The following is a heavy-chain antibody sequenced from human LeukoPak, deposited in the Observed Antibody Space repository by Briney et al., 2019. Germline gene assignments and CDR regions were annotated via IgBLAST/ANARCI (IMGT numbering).Heavy chain of an antibody. CDR1: GGSINSVNYY. CDR2: IYYSGSA. D-gene: IGHD1-26*01. CDR3: ARDSVGGTGHDAFDI. Sequence: KPSETLSLTCTVSGGSINSVNYYWGWIRQPPGKGLEWIGSIYYSGSAYYSSSLKSRVTISVDTSKNQFSLKLTSVTAADTAVYFCARDSVGGTGHDAFDILGQGTMATVSS. V-gene: IGHV4-39*07. J-gene: IGHJ3*02.